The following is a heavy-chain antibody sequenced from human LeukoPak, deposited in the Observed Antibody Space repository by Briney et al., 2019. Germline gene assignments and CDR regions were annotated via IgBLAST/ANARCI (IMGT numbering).Heavy chain of an antibody. J-gene: IGHJ6*04. CDR2: ISKNVITK. Sequence: PGGSLRLSCAASGFTFSSYSMNWVRQAPGKGLEWVAYISKNVITKHYAESVEGRFAISRDNARDSLYLQINTLRVEDTAVYYCVRDPPSLDVWGKGTTVTVSS. CDR1: GFTFSSYS. V-gene: IGHV3-48*01. CDR3: VRDPPSLDV.